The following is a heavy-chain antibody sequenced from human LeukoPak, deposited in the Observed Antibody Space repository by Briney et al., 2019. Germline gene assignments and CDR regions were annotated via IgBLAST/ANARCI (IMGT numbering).Heavy chain of an antibody. CDR1: GGSISSSSYY. Sequence: SETLSLTCTVSGGSISSSSYYWGWIRQPPGKGLEWIGSIYYSGSTYYNPSLKSRVTISVDTSKNQLSLKLSSVTAADTAVYYCARHYYDFWSGYWPHWSQGTLVTVSS. J-gene: IGHJ4*02. D-gene: IGHD3-3*01. CDR2: IYYSGST. CDR3: ARHYYDFWSGYWPH. V-gene: IGHV4-39*01.